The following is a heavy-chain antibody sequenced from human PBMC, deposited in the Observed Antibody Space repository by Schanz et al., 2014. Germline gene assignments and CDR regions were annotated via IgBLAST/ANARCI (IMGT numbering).Heavy chain of an antibody. CDR3: ARDMLRRYGALEI. V-gene: IGHV3-21*06. CDR2: LSFDSRHI. CDR1: GFTFSSYS. Sequence: EVQLVESGGGLVKPGGSLRLSCAASGFTFSSYSMNWVRQSPGKGLEWVAFLSFDSRHIYYADSVKGRFTISRDNAKSSLHLQMNSLRADDTAVYYCARDMLRRYGALEIWGRGTMVTVSS. J-gene: IGHJ3*02. D-gene: IGHD2-8*01.